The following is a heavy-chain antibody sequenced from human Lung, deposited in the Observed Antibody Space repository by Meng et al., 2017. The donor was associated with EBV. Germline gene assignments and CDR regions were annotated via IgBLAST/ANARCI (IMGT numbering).Heavy chain of an antibody. J-gene: IGHJ4*02. CDR3: GRDQGRQLINH. CDR2: VYHRGDT. D-gene: IGHD1-1*01. CDR1: GDSISSDIW. Sequence: VQLQESGTGLVKRSGTLSLTCTVSGDSISSDIWWSWVRQPPGKGLEWIGEVYHRGDTNYNPSLKSRVVISVDRSKNQFSLNLSSVTAADTAVYYCGRDQGRQLINHWGQGTLVTVSS. V-gene: IGHV4-4*02.